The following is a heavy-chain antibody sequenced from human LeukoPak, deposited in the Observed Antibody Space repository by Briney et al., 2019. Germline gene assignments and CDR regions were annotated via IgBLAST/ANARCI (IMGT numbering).Heavy chain of an antibody. J-gene: IGHJ4*02. CDR3: ARDAGYCTGGSCWYFDH. D-gene: IGHD2-15*01. V-gene: IGHV1-2*02. Sequence: ASVKVSCKASGYTFTDYYMHWVRQAPGQGLEWMGWINLNSGGTNFAQRFQGRVTMTRDTSIGTAYMDLSRLISDDTAVYYCARDAGYCTGGSCWYFDHWGQGTLVTVSS. CDR1: GYTFTDYY. CDR2: INLNSGGT.